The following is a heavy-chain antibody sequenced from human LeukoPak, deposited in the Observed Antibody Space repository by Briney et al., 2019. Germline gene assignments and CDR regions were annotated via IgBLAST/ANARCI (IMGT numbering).Heavy chain of an antibody. J-gene: IGHJ3*02. CDR3: ARPGYCSGGSCYGRRAFDI. V-gene: IGHV5-51*01. Sequence: GESLKISCKGSGYSFTSYWIGWVRQMPGKGLEWMGIIYSGDSDTGYSPSFQGQVTISADKSISTAYLQWSSLKASDTAMYYCARPGYCSGGSCYGRRAFDIWGQGTMVTVSS. CDR2: IYSGDSDT. CDR1: GYSFTSYW. D-gene: IGHD2-15*01.